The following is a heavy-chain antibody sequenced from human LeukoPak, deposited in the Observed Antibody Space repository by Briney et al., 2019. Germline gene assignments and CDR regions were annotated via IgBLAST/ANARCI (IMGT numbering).Heavy chain of an antibody. CDR2: INPNSGGT. D-gene: IGHD5-18*01. CDR3: ARGNRVRGYSYDYFPHIDY. J-gene: IGHJ4*02. Sequence: GGSVKVSCKASGYTFTGYYMHWVRQAPGQGLEWMGWINPNSGGTNYAQRFQGWVTMTRDTSISTAYMELSRLRSDDTAVYYCARGNRVRGYSYDYFPHIDYWGQGTLVTVSS. V-gene: IGHV1-2*04. CDR1: GYTFTGYY.